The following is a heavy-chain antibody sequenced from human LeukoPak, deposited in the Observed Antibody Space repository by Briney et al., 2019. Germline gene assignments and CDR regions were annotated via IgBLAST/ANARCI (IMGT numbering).Heavy chain of an antibody. V-gene: IGHV3-21*01. D-gene: IGHD6-6*01. Sequence: GGSLRLSCAASGFTFSSYSMNWVRQAPGKGLEWVSSISSSSSYIYYADSVKGRFTISRDNAKNSLYLQMNSLRAEDTAVYYCARDRGAYSSSSPYYFDYWGQGTLVNVSS. CDR2: ISSSSSYI. CDR1: GFTFSSYS. CDR3: ARDRGAYSSSSPYYFDY. J-gene: IGHJ4*02.